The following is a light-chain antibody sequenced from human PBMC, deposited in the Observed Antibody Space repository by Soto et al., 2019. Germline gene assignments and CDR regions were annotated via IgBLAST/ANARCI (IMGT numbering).Light chain of an antibody. CDR2: AAS. J-gene: IGKJ4*01. CDR1: QTIRYY. CDR3: QQSYSTHT. Sequence: DIQMTQSPSSLSASVGDRVTITCRASQTIRYYLNWYQQIPGKPPKLLIYAASSLQSGVPSRFSGSGSGTDFTLTISSLQPEDFATYYCQQSYSTHTFGGGTQVEI. V-gene: IGKV1-39*01.